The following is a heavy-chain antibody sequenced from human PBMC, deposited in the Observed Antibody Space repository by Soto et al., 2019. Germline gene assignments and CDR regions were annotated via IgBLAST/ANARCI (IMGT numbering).Heavy chain of an antibody. CDR1: GFTFGGYA. V-gene: IGHV3-33*01. D-gene: IGHD1-7*01. CDR3: ARPYNWNYGPPHY. Sequence: GGSLRLSCTASGFTFGGYAMSWFRQAPGKGLEWVAVIWYDGSNKYYADSVKGRFTISRDNSKNTLYLQMNSLRAEDTAVYYCARPYNWNYGPPHYWGQGTLVTVSS. CDR2: IWYDGSNK. J-gene: IGHJ4*02.